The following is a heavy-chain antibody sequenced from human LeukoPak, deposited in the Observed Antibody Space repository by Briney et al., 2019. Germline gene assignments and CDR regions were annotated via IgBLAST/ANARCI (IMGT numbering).Heavy chain of an antibody. CDR3: ARAVYGSGSYNDY. V-gene: IGHV1-2*02. J-gene: IGHJ4*02. D-gene: IGHD3-10*01. CDR2: INPNSGGT. Sequence: ASVKVSCKASGYTFTGYYMHWVRQAPGQGLEWMGWINPNSGGTNYAQKFQGRVTMTRDTSISTAYMELSRLRSDGTAVYYCARAVYGSGSYNDYWGQGTLVTVSS. CDR1: GYTFTGYY.